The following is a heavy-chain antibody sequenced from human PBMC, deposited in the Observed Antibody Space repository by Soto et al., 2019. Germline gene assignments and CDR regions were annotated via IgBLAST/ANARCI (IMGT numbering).Heavy chain of an antibody. CDR1: GYTFTGYY. D-gene: IGHD6-6*01. Sequence: ASVKVSCKASGYTFTGYYMHWVRQAPGQGLEWMGWINPNSGGTNYAQKFQGWVTMTRDTSISTAYMELSRLRSDDTVVYYCARGTSSIAARSPYYFDYWGQGTLVTVSS. CDR2: INPNSGGT. J-gene: IGHJ4*02. V-gene: IGHV1-2*04. CDR3: ARGTSSIAARSPYYFDY.